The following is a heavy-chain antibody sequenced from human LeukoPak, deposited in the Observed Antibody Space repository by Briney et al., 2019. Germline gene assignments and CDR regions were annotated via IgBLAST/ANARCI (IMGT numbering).Heavy chain of an antibody. CDR1: GYTFTAQY. CDR2: ISAYNGNT. CDR3: ARDEGAGSGSYYWAFDI. Sequence: ASVKVSCKASGYTFTAQYMHWVRQAPGQGLEWMGWISAYNGNTNYAQKLQGRVTMTTDTSTSTAYMELRSLRSDDTAVYYCARDEGAGSGSYYWAFDIWGQGTMVTVSS. V-gene: IGHV1-18*01. D-gene: IGHD1-26*01. J-gene: IGHJ3*02.